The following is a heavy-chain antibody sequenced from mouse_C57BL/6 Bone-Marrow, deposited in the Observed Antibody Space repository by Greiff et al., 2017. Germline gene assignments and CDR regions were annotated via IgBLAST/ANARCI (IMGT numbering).Heavy chain of an antibody. D-gene: IGHD3-2*02. Sequence: QVQLQQPGAELVKPGASVKLSCKASGYTFTSYWLHWVKQRPGQGLEWIGMIHPNSGSTNYNEKFKSKATLTVDKSSSTAYMQLSSLTSEDSAVYYCARPAQATLNYWGQGTTLTVSS. J-gene: IGHJ2*01. CDR2: IHPNSGST. CDR1: GYTFTSYW. CDR3: ARPAQATLNY. V-gene: IGHV1-64*01.